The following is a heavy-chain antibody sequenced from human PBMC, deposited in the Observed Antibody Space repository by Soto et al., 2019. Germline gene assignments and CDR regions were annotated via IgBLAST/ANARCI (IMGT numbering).Heavy chain of an antibody. CDR1: GYTFTSYD. J-gene: IGHJ6*02. Sequence: SGAEVKKPGASVKVSCKASGYTFTSYDINWVRQATGQGLEWMGWMNPNSGNTGYAQKFQGRVIMTRNTSISTAYMELSSLRSEDTAVYYCARGGYSSGWYINYYYGMDVWGQGTTVTVSS. CDR3: ARGGYSSGWYINYYYGMDV. CDR2: MNPNSGNT. V-gene: IGHV1-8*01. D-gene: IGHD6-19*01.